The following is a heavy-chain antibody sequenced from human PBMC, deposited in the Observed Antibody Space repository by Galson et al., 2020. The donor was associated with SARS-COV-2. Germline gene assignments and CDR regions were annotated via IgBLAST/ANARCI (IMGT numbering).Heavy chain of an antibody. CDR3: ARVTPLGHYDSLKDYSYYFDS. CDR1: GASISSGSHY. CDR2: IYYSGST. D-gene: IGHD3-9*01. V-gene: IGHV4-61*01. Sequence: ASETLSLTCSVSGASISSGSHYWTWIRQPPGKGLEWIGHIYYSGSTNYNPSLKSPVTISVDTSKNQFSLKVTPVTAADTALYFCARVTPLGHYDSLKDYSYYFDSWGPGILVTVSS. J-gene: IGHJ4*02.